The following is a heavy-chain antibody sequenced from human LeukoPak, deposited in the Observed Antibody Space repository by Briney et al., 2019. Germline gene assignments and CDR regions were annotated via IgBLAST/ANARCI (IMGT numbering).Heavy chain of an antibody. Sequence: GGSLRLSCSASGFSFSRYDMHWVRQAPGQGLEYVLAISSNGGSTYYADSVKGRFTISRDNSKNTLYLQMSSLRAEDTAVYYCVKDVMGSTDYYYGLDVWGQGTTVTVSS. J-gene: IGHJ6*02. CDR1: GFSFSRYD. CDR2: ISSNGGST. CDR3: VKDVMGSTDYYYGLDV. V-gene: IGHV3-64D*09. D-gene: IGHD3-10*01.